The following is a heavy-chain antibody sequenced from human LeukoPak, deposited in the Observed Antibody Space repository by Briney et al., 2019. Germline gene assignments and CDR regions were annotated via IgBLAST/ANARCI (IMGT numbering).Heavy chain of an antibody. CDR3: ARADYDILTGYYSFDY. CDR2: IYYSGST. Sequence: PSETLSLTCTVSGGSISSYHWSWIRQPPGKGLEWIGYIYYSGSTNYNPSLKSRVTISVDTSKNQFSLKLSSVTAADTAVYYCARADYDILTGYYSFDYWGQGTLVTVSS. J-gene: IGHJ4*02. CDR1: GGSISSYH. V-gene: IGHV4-59*01. D-gene: IGHD3-9*01.